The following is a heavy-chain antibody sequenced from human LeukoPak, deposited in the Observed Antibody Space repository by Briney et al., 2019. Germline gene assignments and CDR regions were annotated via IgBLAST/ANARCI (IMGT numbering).Heavy chain of an antibody. CDR3: ARDYDY. CDR1: VFTFRGFQ. Sequence: GVSLRLSCTASVFTFRGFQMSWLRQAPGKAREWVSYISSSGSTIHYADSVKGRFTMSRENAKNSLYLTMNSLSAEDTAVYYCARDYDYWGQGTLVTVSS. V-gene: IGHV3-48*03. CDR2: ISSSGSTI. J-gene: IGHJ4*02.